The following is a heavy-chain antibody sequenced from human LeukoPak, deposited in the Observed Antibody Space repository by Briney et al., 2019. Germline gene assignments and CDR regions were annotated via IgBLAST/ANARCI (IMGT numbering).Heavy chain of an antibody. CDR1: GCRFSDHH. CDR3: VRVDSSYYLRY. D-gene: IGHD6-6*01. Sequence: GGSLRLSCAASGCRFSDHHMDLVRQDPGTGLEWVGRSSNKPNSYTPQYAPSMKGRFTISRDDSKNSLYVQMNSLKTEDTGVYYCVRVDSSYYLRYWGQGALVTVSS. V-gene: IGHV3-72*01. CDR2: SSNKPNSYTP. J-gene: IGHJ4*02.